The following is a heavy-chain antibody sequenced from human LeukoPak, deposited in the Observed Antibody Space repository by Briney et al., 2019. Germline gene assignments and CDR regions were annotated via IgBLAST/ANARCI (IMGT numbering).Heavy chain of an antibody. J-gene: IGHJ4*02. CDR2: ISYDGSNK. Sequence: GSLRLSCAASGFPFSSYAMHWVRQAPGKGLEWVAVISYDGSNKYYPDSVKGRFTISRDNSKNTLYLQMNSLRAEDTAVYYCATEPILWFGGSDYWGQGTLVTVSS. V-gene: IGHV3-30-3*01. D-gene: IGHD3-10*01. CDR3: ATEPILWFGGSDY. CDR1: GFPFSSYA.